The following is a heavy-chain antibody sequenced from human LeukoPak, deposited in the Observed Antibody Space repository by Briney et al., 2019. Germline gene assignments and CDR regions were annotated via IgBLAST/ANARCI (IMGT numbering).Heavy chain of an antibody. D-gene: IGHD3-3*01. CDR3: AREAVTIFGVVRTQTTKLPHRFDP. CDR2: IKTKSGGT. Sequence: GASVKVSCKGSGYTFTGYYMHWVRQAPGQGLEWMGWIKTKSGGTNYAQNFQGRVTMTRDTSINTAYLELNRLTSDDTAVYYCAREAVTIFGVVRTQTTKLPHRFDPWGQGTLVTVSS. J-gene: IGHJ5*02. V-gene: IGHV1-2*02. CDR1: GYTFTGYY.